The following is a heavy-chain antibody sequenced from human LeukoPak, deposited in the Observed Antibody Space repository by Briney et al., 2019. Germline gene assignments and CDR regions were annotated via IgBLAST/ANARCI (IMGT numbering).Heavy chain of an antibody. D-gene: IGHD5-24*01. CDR1: GYTFTSYG. Sequence: GASVKVSCKASGYTFTSYGISWVRQAPGQGLERMGWISAYNGNTNYAQKLQGRVTMTTDTSTSTAYMELRSLRSDDTAVYYCARSRPTDGYRIGTRYYYYYGMDVWGQGTTVTVSS. CDR2: ISAYNGNT. V-gene: IGHV1-18*01. J-gene: IGHJ6*02. CDR3: ARSRPTDGYRIGTRYYYYYGMDV.